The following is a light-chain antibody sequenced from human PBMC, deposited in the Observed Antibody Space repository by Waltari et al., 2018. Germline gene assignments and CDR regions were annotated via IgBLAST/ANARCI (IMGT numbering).Light chain of an antibody. CDR3: SSYTNTGDTLV. V-gene: IGLV2-18*02. Sequence: QSALTQPPSVSGSPGQSVTISCTGTSSDVGGYHHGPWYQQSPGTAPKLILYDVNIRPSGVPDRFSGSQSGYTASLTISGLQAEDEGHYYCSSYTNTGDTLVFGGGTELTVL. CDR1: SSDVGGYHH. CDR2: DVN. J-gene: IGLJ2*01.